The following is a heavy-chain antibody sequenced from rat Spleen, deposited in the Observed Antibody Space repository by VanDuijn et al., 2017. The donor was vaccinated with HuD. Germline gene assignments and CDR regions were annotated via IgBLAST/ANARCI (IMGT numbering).Heavy chain of an antibody. J-gene: IGHJ2*01. D-gene: IGHD1-4*01. CDR1: GFTFSDYG. CDR2: ISPSGGST. CDR3: ARITRVGFDY. Sequence: EVQLVESGGGLVQPGRSLKLSCAASGFTFSDYGVAWVRQAPTTGLEWVASISPSGGSTYYRDSVKGRFTVSRDNAKSTLYLQMDSLRSEDTATYYCARITRVGFDYWGQGIMVTVSS. V-gene: IGHV5-29*01.